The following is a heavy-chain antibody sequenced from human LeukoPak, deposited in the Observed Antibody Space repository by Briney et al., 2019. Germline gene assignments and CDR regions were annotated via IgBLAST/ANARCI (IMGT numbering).Heavy chain of an antibody. CDR3: AREVRAPYRDYADY. CDR1: GGSISSYY. Sequence: SETLSLTCTVSGGSISSYYWSWIRQPAGKGLGWIGRIYTSGSTNYNPSLKSRVTISVDKSKNQFSLKLSSVTAADTAVYYCAREVRAPYRDYADYWGQGTLVTVSS. D-gene: IGHD1-14*01. CDR2: IYTSGST. J-gene: IGHJ4*02. V-gene: IGHV4-4*07.